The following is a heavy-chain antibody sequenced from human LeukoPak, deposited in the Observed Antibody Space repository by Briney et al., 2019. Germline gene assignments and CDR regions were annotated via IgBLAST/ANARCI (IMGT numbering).Heavy chain of an antibody. J-gene: IGHJ4*02. V-gene: IGHV3-23*01. Sequence: GGSLRLSCAASGFTFSSYAMSWVRQAPGKGLEWVSAISGSGGSTYYADSVKGRFTISRDNRKNSLYLQMNSLRSEDTALYYCAKECSGGSCWGDYWGQGILVTVSS. CDR1: GFTFSSYA. CDR2: ISGSGGST. CDR3: AKECSGGSCWGDY. D-gene: IGHD2-15*01.